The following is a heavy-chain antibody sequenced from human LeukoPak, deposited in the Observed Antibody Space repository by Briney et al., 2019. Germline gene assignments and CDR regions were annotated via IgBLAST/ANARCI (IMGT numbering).Heavy chain of an antibody. J-gene: IGHJ6*03. V-gene: IGHV3-21*01. CDR2: ISSSSSYI. D-gene: IGHD3-16*01. CDR3: ARDGGHGVGYYYYYMDV. Sequence: GGSLRLSCAASGFTFSSYSMNWVRQAPGKGLEWVSSISSSSSYIYYADSVKGRFTISRDNAKNSLYLQMNSLRAVDTAVYYCARDGGHGVGYYYYYMDVWGKGTTVTVSS. CDR1: GFTFSSYS.